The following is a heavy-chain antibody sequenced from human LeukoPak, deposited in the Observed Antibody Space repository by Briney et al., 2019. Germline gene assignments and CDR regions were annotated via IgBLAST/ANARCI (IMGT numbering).Heavy chain of an antibody. J-gene: IGHJ4*02. CDR1: GFNFGDFA. Sequence: GGSLRLSCAASGFNFGDFALHWVRQTPGRGLEWVSLISGDSSSIYYADSVKGRFTISGDNTKTSLFLQMDSLTTEDTGIYFCARDYCSGTSCHLFDYWGQETLLTVSS. V-gene: IGHV3-43*02. D-gene: IGHD2-2*01. CDR3: ARDYCSGTSCHLFDY. CDR2: ISGDSSSI.